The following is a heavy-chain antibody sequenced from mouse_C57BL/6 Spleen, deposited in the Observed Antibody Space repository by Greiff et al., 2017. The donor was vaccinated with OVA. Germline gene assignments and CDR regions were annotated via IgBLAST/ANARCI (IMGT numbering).Heavy chain of an antibody. D-gene: IGHD4-1*01. V-gene: IGHV1-82*01. Sequence: QVQLQQSGPELVKPGASVTISCTASGYAFSSSWMNWVKQRPGKGLEWIGRIYPGDGDTNYNGQLKGKATLTADKSSSTAYMQLSSLTSEDSAVYFCSRKVLTRDYWCKGTTLTVSS. CDR2: IYPGDGDT. CDR1: GYAFSSSW. J-gene: IGHJ2*01. CDR3: SRKVLTRDY.